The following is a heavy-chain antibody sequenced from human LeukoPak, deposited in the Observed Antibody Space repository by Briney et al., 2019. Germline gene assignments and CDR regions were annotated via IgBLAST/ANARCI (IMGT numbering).Heavy chain of an antibody. Sequence: PGGSLRLSCAASGFTFSSYAMHWVRQAPGKGLEYVSAISSNGGSTYYADSVKGRFTISRDNSKNTLYLQMGSLRAEDMAVYYCARDSWFYDTRHFGYDYWGQGTLVTVSS. CDR2: ISSNGGST. CDR3: ARDSWFYDTRHFGYDY. J-gene: IGHJ4*02. CDR1: GFTFSSYA. D-gene: IGHD3-16*01. V-gene: IGHV3-64*02.